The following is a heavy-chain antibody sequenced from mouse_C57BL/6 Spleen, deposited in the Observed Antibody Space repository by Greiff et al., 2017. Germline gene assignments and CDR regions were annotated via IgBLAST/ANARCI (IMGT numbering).Heavy chain of an antibody. V-gene: IGHV6-3*01. CDR3: TAPSYYGSSPVAY. CDR1: GFTFSNYW. CDR2: IRLKSDNYAT. Sequence: EVMLVESGGGLVHPGGSMKLSCVASGFTFSNYWMNWVRQSPEKGLEWVAQIRLKSDNYATHYAESVKGRFTISRDDSKSSVYLQMNNLRAEDTGIYYCTAPSYYGSSPVAYWGQGTLVTVSA. D-gene: IGHD1-1*01. J-gene: IGHJ3*01.